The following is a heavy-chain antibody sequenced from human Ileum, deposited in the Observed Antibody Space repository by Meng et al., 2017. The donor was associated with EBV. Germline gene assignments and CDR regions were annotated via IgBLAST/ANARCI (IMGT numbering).Heavy chain of an antibody. D-gene: IGHD2-8*01. CDR2: IYHSGST. CDR1: GDSMTNNSW. V-gene: IGHV4-4*02. Sequence: VQLSGSGPGLVKSSGTLSLTCGDSGDSMTNNSWWTWVRQPPGKGLEWIGEIYHSGSTNYNPSLQSRATISVDMSKKQFSLKLRSVTAADTAVYYCARTGVGLAFDYWGLGTLVTVSS. CDR3: ARTGVGLAFDY. J-gene: IGHJ4*02.